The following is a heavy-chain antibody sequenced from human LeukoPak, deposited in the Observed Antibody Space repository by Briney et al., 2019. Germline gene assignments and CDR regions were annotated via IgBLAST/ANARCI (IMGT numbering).Heavy chain of an antibody. CDR3: ARHSAPEVEMATITSPLFDY. CDR2: IIPIFGTA. Sequence: ASVTVSCKASVCTFIIYAISWVRQAPGQGLEWMGGIIPIFGTANYAQKFQGRVTITTDESTSTAYMELSSLRSEDTAVYYCARHSAPEVEMATITSPLFDYWGQGTLVTVSS. D-gene: IGHD5-24*01. CDR1: VCTFIIYA. V-gene: IGHV1-69*05. J-gene: IGHJ4*02.